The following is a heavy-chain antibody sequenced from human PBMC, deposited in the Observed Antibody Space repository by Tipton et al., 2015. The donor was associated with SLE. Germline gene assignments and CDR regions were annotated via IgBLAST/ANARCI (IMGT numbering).Heavy chain of an antibody. CDR3: ARVRSSWSNWYFDL. J-gene: IGHJ2*01. D-gene: IGHD6-13*01. Sequence: TLSLTCTVSGGSISSGDYYWSWIRQPPGKGLEWIGYIYYSGSTNYNPSLKSRVTISVDTSKNQFSLKLSSVTAADTAVYYCARVRSSWSNWYFDLWGRGTLVSVSS. V-gene: IGHV4-61*08. CDR2: IYYSGST. CDR1: GGSISSGDYY.